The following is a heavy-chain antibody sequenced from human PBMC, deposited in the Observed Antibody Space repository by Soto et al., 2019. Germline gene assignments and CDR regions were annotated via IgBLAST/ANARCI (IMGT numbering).Heavy chain of an antibody. CDR2: ISSGSTTK. CDR3: ARNRVAGWNPSDY. Sequence: EVQLVESGGGLVQPGGSLRLSCADSGFSFSSYSMNWVRQAPGKGLEWVSYISSGSTTKYYADSVKGRFTISRDNGKSSLYLQMNSLRDEDTAVYYCARNRVAGWNPSDYWGQGTLVTVTS. CDR1: GFSFSSYS. D-gene: IGHD1-1*01. J-gene: IGHJ4*02. V-gene: IGHV3-48*02.